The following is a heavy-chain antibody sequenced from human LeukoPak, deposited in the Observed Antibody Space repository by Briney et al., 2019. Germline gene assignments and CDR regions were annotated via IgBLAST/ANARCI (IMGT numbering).Heavy chain of an antibody. CDR2: ISTSSSYI. J-gene: IGHJ6*03. V-gene: IGHV3-21*01. CDR3: ARDGDTVLTRGYYYYMDV. CDR1: GFTFSSYT. Sequence: GGSLRLSCAASGFTFSSYTMNWVRQAPGKGLEWVSSISTSSSYIYYADSVKGRFTISRDNAKKSLYLQMNSLRAEDTAVYYCARDGDTVLTRGYYYYMDVWGKGTTVTISS. D-gene: IGHD4-23*01.